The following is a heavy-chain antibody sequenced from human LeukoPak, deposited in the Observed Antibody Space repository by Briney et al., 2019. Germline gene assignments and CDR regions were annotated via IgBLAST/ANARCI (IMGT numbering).Heavy chain of an antibody. CDR3: ARVVAGNWFDP. J-gene: IGHJ5*02. V-gene: IGHV3-23*01. D-gene: IGHD2-2*01. CDR2: ISGSGGST. Sequence: GGSLRLSCAASGFTFSSYAMSWVRQAPGKGLEWVSAISGSGGSTYYADSVKGRFTISRDNAKNALYLQMNSLRADDTAVYYCARVVAGNWFDPWGQGTLVTVSS. CDR1: GFTFSSYA.